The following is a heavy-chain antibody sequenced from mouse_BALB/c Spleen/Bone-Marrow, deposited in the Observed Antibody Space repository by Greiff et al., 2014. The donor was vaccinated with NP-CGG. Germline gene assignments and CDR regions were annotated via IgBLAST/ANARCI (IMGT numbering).Heavy chain of an antibody. J-gene: IGHJ1*01. CDR2: IDPANGNT. CDR1: GFNIKDTY. D-gene: IGHD1-1*01. Sequence: EVQLQESGAELVKPGASVKLSCTASGFNIKDTYMHWVKQRPEQGLEWIGRIDPANGNTKYDPKFQGKATITADTSSNTAYLQLSSLTSEDTAVYYCARYDYGWYFYVWGAGTTVTVSS. V-gene: IGHV14-3*02. CDR3: ARYDYGWYFYV.